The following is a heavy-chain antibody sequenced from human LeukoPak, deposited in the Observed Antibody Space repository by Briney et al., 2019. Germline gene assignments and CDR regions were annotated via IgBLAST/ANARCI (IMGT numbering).Heavy chain of an antibody. J-gene: IGHJ4*02. Sequence: GGSLRLSCAASGITFSSYAMHWVRQAPGKGLEWVSSISSSSSYIYYADSVKGRFTISRDNAKNSLYLQMNSLRAEDTAVYYCANEVDTATFDYWGQGTLVTVSS. CDR3: ANEVDTATFDY. V-gene: IGHV3-21*01. CDR1: GITFSSYA. CDR2: ISSSSSYI. D-gene: IGHD5-18*01.